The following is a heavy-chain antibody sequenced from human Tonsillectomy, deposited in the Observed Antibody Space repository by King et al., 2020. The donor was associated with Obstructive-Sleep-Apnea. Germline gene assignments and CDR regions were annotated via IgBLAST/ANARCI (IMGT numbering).Heavy chain of an antibody. Sequence: VQLQESGPGLVKPSETLSLTCTVSGGSISPYYWSWVRQPPGKGLEWIGYIYYSGSTNYNPSLKSRVTISVDTSNNQFSLKLISVTAADTAVYYCARALTGYSAPFDYWGQGTLVTVSS. CDR2: IYYSGST. V-gene: IGHV4-59*01. D-gene: IGHD3-9*01. J-gene: IGHJ4*02. CDR3: ARALTGYSAPFDY. CDR1: GGSISPYY.